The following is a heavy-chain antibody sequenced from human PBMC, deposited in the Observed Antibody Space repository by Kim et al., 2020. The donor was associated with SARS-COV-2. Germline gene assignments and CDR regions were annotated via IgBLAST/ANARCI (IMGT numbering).Heavy chain of an antibody. Sequence: ADSVKGRLPMSRDDSKNPLYLQMNSLRDEDTAVYYCSRRIEARGFVYAMDLWGHGTTVTVSS. D-gene: IGHD6-6*01. V-gene: IGHV3-30*07. CDR3: SRRIEARGFVYAMDL. J-gene: IGHJ6*02.